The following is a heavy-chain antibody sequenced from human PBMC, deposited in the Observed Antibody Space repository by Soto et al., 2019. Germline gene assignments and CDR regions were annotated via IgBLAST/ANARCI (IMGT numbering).Heavy chain of an antibody. CDR3: AKGGVTFLGVGGAMDV. CDR1: TFAFNNYA. CDR2: ISADGDST. Sequence: EVQLLESGGGLVQPGGSLRLSCAASTFAFNNYAMSWVRQAPGKGLEWVSAISADGDSTYNADSVKGWFTIFRDNSKNTLFLQMISLRVEDTAVYYCAKGGVTFLGVGGAMDVWGQGTTVTVSS. J-gene: IGHJ6*02. V-gene: IGHV3-23*01. D-gene: IGHD3-3*01.